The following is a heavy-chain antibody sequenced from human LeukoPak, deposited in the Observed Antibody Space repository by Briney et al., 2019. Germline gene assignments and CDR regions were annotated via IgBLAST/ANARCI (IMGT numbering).Heavy chain of an antibody. CDR2: ISSSSYI. CDR3: ASWGPTVTIVDY. J-gene: IGHJ4*02. Sequence: GGALRLSCAASGFTFSSYSMNWVRQALGKGLEWVSSISSSSYIYYADSVKGRFTISRDNAKNSLYLQMNSLRAEDTAVYYCASWGPTVTIVDYWGQGTLVTVSS. V-gene: IGHV3-21*01. D-gene: IGHD4-17*01. CDR1: GFTFSSYS.